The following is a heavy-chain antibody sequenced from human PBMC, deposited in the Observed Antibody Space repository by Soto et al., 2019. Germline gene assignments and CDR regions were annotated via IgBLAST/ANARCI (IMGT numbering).Heavy chain of an antibody. D-gene: IGHD2-2*02. CDR3: ARVLACTSCDKGAFDI. CDR2: ISAYNGNT. V-gene: IGHV1-18*01. J-gene: IGHJ3*02. CDR1: GYTFTSYG. Sequence: QVQLVQSGAEVKKPGASVKVSCKASGYTFTSYGISWVRQAPGQGLEWMGWISAYNGNTNYAQKLQGRVTMTTDTSTSTAYMELRSLRSDDTAVYSCARVLACTSCDKGAFDIWGQGTMVTVSS.